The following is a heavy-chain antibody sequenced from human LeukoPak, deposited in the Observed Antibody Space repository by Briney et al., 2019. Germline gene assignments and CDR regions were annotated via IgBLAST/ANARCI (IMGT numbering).Heavy chain of an antibody. CDR2: IYYSGST. Sequence: SETLSLTCTVSGGSISSYYWSWIRQPPGKGLEWIGYIYYSGSTNYNPSLKSRVTIPVDTSKNQFSLKLSSVTAADTAVYYCARSAPLYYYYGMDVWGQGTTVTVSS. V-gene: IGHV4-59*01. CDR3: ARSAPLYYYYGMDV. CDR1: GGSISSYY. J-gene: IGHJ6*02. D-gene: IGHD6-25*01.